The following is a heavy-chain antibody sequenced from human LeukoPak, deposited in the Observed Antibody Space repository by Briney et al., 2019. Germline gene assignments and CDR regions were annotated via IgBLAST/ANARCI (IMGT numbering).Heavy chain of an antibody. CDR2: MNPNSGNT. CDR1: GGTFSSYA. CDR3: ARVWFGELSKHYYYYYMDV. D-gene: IGHD3-10*01. V-gene: IGHV1-8*02. Sequence: ASVKVSCKASGGTFSSYAINWVRQATGQGLEWMGWMNPNSGNTGYAQKFQGRVTMTRNTSISTAYMELSSLRSEDTAVYYCARVWFGELSKHYYYYYMDVWGKGTTVTISS. J-gene: IGHJ6*03.